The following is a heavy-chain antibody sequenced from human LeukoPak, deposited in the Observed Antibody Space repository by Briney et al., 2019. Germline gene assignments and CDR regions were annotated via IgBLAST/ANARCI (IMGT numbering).Heavy chain of an antibody. J-gene: IGHJ4*01. CDR1: GYTFTSYD. D-gene: IGHD2-21*02. CDR2: INTYTRNP. V-gene: IGHV7-4-1*02. CDR3: ARQVGTASSHDFGH. Sequence: GASVKVSCKASGYTFTSYDINWVRQAPGQGFEWMGFINTYTRNPTYAQGFTGRFVFSLDTSVSTAYLQISNLKAEDTAVYYCARQVGTASSHDFGHWGHGTLVTVSS.